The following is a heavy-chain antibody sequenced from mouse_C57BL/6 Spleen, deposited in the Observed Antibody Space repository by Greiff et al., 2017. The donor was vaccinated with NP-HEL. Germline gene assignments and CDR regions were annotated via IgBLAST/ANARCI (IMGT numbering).Heavy chain of an antibody. J-gene: IGHJ1*03. CDR3: VRDPLITTAEGGYFDV. Sequence: EVQRVESGGGLVQPKGSLKLSCAASGFTFNTYAMHWVRQAPGKGLEWVARIRSKSSNYATYYADSVKDRFTISRDDSQSMLYLQMNNLKTEDTAMYYCVRDPLITTAEGGYFDVWGTGTTVTVSS. CDR2: IRSKSSNYAT. D-gene: IGHD1-1*01. V-gene: IGHV10-3*01. CDR1: GFTFNTYA.